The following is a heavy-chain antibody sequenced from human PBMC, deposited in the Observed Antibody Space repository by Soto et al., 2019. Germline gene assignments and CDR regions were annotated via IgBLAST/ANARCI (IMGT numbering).Heavy chain of an antibody. D-gene: IGHD1-26*01. J-gene: IGHJ3*01. CDR3: ARDEWELRAEAFDF. CDR2: INSDGSIT. V-gene: IGHV3-74*01. Sequence: PGGSLRLSCAASGFSFSTYWMHWVRQAPEKGLVWVSRINSDGSITNYADSVRGRFTISRDNAKNTLYLQMNSLRAEDTAVYYCARDEWELRAEAFDFWGQGIMVTVSS. CDR1: GFSFSTYW.